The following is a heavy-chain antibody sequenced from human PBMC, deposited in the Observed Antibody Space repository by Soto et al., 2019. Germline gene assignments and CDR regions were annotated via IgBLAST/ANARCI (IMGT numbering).Heavy chain of an antibody. CDR1: GFSLSTTGEG. CDR2: VHWNDDK. Sequence: QITLKEAGPTLVKPTQTLTLTCTFSGFSLSTTGEGVFWIRQPPGKAPEWLALVHWNDDKRYSPSLRPRLTIMKDTSRGPVVLSLTNLVPVDTGRYYCAHRRLGDTRPDYNVLAVWRQVTTVIVSS. CDR3: AHRRLGDTRPDYNVLAV. D-gene: IGHD3-16*01. V-gene: IGHV2-5*01. J-gene: IGHJ6*02.